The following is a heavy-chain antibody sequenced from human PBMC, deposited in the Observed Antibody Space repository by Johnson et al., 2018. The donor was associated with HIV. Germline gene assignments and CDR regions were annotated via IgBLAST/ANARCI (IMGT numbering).Heavy chain of an antibody. CDR2: ISYDGSNK. V-gene: IGHV3-30*18. D-gene: IGHD5-12*01. J-gene: IGHJ3*02. CDR1: GFTFSSYG. Sequence: QVQLVESGGGVVQPGGSLRLSCAASGFTFSSYGMHWVRQAPGKGLECVAVISYDGSNKYYADSVKGRFTISRDNSKNTLYLQMSSLRAEDTAVYYCAKCRGLGARGAFDIWGQGTMVTVSS. CDR3: AKCRGLGARGAFDI.